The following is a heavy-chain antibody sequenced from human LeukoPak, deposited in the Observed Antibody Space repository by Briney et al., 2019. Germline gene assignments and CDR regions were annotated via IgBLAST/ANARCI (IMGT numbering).Heavy chain of an antibody. D-gene: IGHD6-19*01. J-gene: IGHJ5*02. CDR1: GFTFSSYA. V-gene: IGHV3-30*18. CDR3: AKDQRQWLVLGWFDP. Sequence: GGSLRLSCAASGFTFSSYAMHWVRQAPGKGLEWVTVISSDGTDKYYADSVKGRFTISRDNSKNTLYLHMNSLRTEDTAVYYCAKDQRQWLVLGWFDPWGQGTLVTVPS. CDR2: ISSDGTDK.